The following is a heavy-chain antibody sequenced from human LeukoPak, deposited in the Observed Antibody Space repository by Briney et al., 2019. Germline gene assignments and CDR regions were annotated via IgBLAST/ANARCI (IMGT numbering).Heavy chain of an antibody. CDR1: GGSTSSSSYY. CDR3: ARLVYYGSGMGYFDY. V-gene: IGHV4-39*01. CDR2: IYYSGST. J-gene: IGHJ4*02. Sequence: SETLSLTCTVSGGSTSSSSYYWGWIRQPPGKGLEWIGSIYYSGSTYYNPSLKSRVTISVDTSKNQFSLKLSSVTAADTAVYYCARLVYYGSGMGYFDYWGQGTLVTVSS. D-gene: IGHD3-10*01.